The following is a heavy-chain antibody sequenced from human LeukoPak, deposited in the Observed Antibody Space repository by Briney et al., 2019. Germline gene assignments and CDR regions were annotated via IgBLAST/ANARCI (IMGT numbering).Heavy chain of an antibody. Sequence: SETLSLTCAVYGGSFSGYYWSWIRQPPGKGLEWIGEINHSGSTNYSPSFQGHVTISADKSISTAYLQWSSLKASDTAMYYCARQMWVAAGDDYWGQGTLVTVSS. CDR2: INHSGST. D-gene: IGHD6-13*01. J-gene: IGHJ4*02. CDR1: GGSFSGYY. CDR3: ARQMWVAAGDDY. V-gene: IGHV4-34*01.